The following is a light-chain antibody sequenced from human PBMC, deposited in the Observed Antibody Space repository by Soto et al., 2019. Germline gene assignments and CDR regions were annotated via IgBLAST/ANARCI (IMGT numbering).Light chain of an antibody. CDR2: LGS. V-gene: IGKV2-28*01. CDR3: MQALQTPRT. J-gene: IGKJ2*01. Sequence: EIVMTQSPLSLPVTPGEPASISCRSSQSLLHSNGYNYLDWYLQKPGQSPQLLIYLGSNRASGVPDRFSGSGSGTDFTLKISRVEADDVGVYYCMQALQTPRTFGQGTKLEIK. CDR1: QSLLHSNGYNY.